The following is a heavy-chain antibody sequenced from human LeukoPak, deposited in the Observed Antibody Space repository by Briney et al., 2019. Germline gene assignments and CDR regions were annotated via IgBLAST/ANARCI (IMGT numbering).Heavy chain of an antibody. D-gene: IGHD3-10*01. J-gene: IGHJ4*02. Sequence: GGSLRLSCAASGFSVRSNYMSWVRQAPGKGLEWGSVIFSGGSTYFADSVKGRFTISRDNSKNTLYLQMNSLRAEDTAVYYCARDRSGSGSYSYDHWGQGTLVTVSS. CDR3: ARDRSGSGSYSYDH. CDR2: IFSGGST. V-gene: IGHV3-66*01. CDR1: GFSVRSNY.